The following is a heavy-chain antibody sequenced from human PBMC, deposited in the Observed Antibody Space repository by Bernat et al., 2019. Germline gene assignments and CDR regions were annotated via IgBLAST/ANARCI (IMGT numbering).Heavy chain of an antibody. CDR3: AKDISTIDYYYGMDV. CDR2: ISGDGGNT. Sequence: EVQLVESGGGVVQPGGSLRLSCAASGFTFDDYAMHWVRQAPGKGLEWVSLISGDGGNTYYADSVKGRFTISRDNSKNSLYLQMNSLRTEDTALYYCAKDISTIDYYYGMDVWGQGTTVTVSS. CDR1: GFTFDDYA. V-gene: IGHV3-43*02. D-gene: IGHD3-3*01. J-gene: IGHJ6*02.